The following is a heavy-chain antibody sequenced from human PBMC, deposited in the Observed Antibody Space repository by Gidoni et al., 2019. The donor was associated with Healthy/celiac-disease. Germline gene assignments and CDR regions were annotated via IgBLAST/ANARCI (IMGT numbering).Heavy chain of an antibody. CDR1: GGSFSGYY. J-gene: IGHJ4*02. CDR3: ARHQDIVVVVAATTATFDY. CDR2: INHSGST. Sequence: QVQLQQWGAGLLKPSETLSLTCAVYGGSFSGYYWSWIRQPPGKGLEWIGEINHSGSTNYNPSLKSRVTISVDTSKNQFSLKLSSVTAADTAVYYCARHQDIVVVVAATTATFDYWGQGTLVTVSS. V-gene: IGHV4-34*01. D-gene: IGHD2-15*01.